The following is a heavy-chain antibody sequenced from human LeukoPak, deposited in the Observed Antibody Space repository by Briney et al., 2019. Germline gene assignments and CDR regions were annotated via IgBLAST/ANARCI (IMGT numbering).Heavy chain of an antibody. J-gene: IGHJ6*03. CDR1: GGSISSYY. CDR2: IYTSGST. Sequence: KSSETLSLTCTVSGGSISSYYWSWIRQPAGKGLEWIGRIYTSGSTNYNPSLKSRVTMSVDTSKNQFSLKLSSVTAADTAVYYCAREKAMDTPYYYYYMDVWGEGTTVTVSS. D-gene: IGHD5-18*01. CDR3: AREKAMDTPYYYYYMDV. V-gene: IGHV4-4*07.